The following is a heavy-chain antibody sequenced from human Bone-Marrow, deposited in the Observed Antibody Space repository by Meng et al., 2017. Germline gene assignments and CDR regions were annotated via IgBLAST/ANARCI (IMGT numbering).Heavy chain of an antibody. CDR1: GYSFTNYW. V-gene: IGHV5-51*01. CDR2: IYPVNSDT. Sequence: GESLKISCQGSGYSFTNYWIGWVRQMPGKGLEWMAIIYPVNSDTKYSPSFQGQVTISADKSISTVYLQWVSLKASDTAVYYCSAAIIGVAGMTWYFDLWGRGTVVTVSS. J-gene: IGHJ2*01. D-gene: IGHD6-19*01. CDR3: SAAIIGVAGMTWYFDL.